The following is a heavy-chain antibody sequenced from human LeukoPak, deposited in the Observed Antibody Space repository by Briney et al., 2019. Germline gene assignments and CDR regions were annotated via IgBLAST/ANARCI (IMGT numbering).Heavy chain of an antibody. CDR3: ARVGYYDFWSGSNYFDY. V-gene: IGHV3-21*01. CDR1: EFTFSSYS. D-gene: IGHD3-3*01. Sequence: GGSLRLSCAASEFTFSSYSMNWVRQAPGKGLEWVSSISNTSSNIYYADSVKGRFTVSRDNAKNSLYLQMNSLRAEDAAVYYCARVGYYDFWSGSNYFDYWGQGTLVTVSS. J-gene: IGHJ4*02. CDR2: ISNTSSNI.